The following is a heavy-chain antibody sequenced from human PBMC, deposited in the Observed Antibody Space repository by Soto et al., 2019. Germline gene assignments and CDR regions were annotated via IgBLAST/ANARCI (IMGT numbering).Heavy chain of an antibody. V-gene: IGHV1-69*01. CDR3: ARERMTDGNYYYYGMDV. D-gene: IGHD2-15*01. CDR2: IIPIFGTA. J-gene: IGHJ6*02. Sequence: QVQLVQSGAEVKKPGSSVKVSCKASGGTFSSYAISWARQAPGQGLEWMGGIIPIFGTANYAQKFQGRVTITADESTSTAYMELSSLRSEDTAVYYCARERMTDGNYYYYGMDVWGQGTTVTVSS. CDR1: GGTFSSYA.